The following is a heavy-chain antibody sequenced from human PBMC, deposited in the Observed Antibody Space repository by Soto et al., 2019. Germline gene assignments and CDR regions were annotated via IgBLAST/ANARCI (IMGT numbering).Heavy chain of an antibody. J-gene: IGHJ6*02. CDR1: GFTFSSYS. V-gene: IGHV3-48*02. CDR3: ARLPGVPAASDYYYYGMDV. D-gene: IGHD2-2*01. Sequence: GGSLRLSCAASGFTFSSYSMNWVRQAPGKGLEWVSSISISIGTITYPDSVKGRFTISRDNAKNSLYLQMNSLRDEDTAVYYCARLPGVPAASDYYYYGMDVWGQGTTVTVSS. CDR2: ISISIGTI.